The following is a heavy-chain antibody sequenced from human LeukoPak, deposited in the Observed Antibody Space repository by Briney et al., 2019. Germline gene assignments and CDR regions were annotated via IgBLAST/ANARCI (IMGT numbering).Heavy chain of an antibody. J-gene: IGHJ6*03. CDR3: AREVEEVRGAYYYYYMDV. Sequence: SETLSLTCTVSGGSISNYYWSWIRQPPGKGLEWIGYIYYSGSTNYNPSLRSRVTISVDTSKNQFSLKLSSVTAADTAVYYCAREVEEVRGAYYYYYMDVWGKGTTVTISS. V-gene: IGHV4-59*01. CDR1: GGSISNYY. D-gene: IGHD3-10*01. CDR2: IYYSGST.